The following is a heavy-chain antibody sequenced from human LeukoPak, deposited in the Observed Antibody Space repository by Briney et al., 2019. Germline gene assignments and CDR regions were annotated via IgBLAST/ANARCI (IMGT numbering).Heavy chain of an antibody. CDR2: ISSSSSYI. V-gene: IGHV3-21*01. Sequence: GGSLRLSCAASGFTFSSYSINWVRQAPGKGLEWVSCISSSSSYIYYADSVKGRFTISRENAKNSLYLQMNSLRAENTAVYYCARELLTYSNHKLGHYMDVWGKGTTVTVSS. D-gene: IGHD4-11*01. J-gene: IGHJ6*03. CDR3: ARELLTYSNHKLGHYMDV. CDR1: GFTFSSYS.